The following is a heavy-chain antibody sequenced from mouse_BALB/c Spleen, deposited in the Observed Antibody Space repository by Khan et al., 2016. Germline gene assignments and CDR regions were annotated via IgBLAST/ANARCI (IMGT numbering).Heavy chain of an antibody. V-gene: IGHV3-2*02. CDR1: DYSITSDYA. J-gene: IGHJ3*01. D-gene: IGHD2-14*01. Sequence: EVQLQESGPGLVKPSQSLSLTCTVTDYSITSDYAWNWIRQFPGNKLEWMGYISYSGSTSYNPSLKSRISITRDTSQNQFFLQLNSVTTEDTATXYCARNGNRYERTWFAYWGQGTLVTVSA. CDR2: ISYSGST. CDR3: ARNGNRYERTWFAY.